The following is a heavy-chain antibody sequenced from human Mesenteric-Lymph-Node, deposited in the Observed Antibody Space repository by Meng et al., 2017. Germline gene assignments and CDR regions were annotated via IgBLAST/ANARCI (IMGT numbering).Heavy chain of an antibody. Sequence: GESLKISCAASGFTFSSYSMNWVRQAPGKGLEWVSSISSSSSYIYYADSVKGRFTISRDNSKNTLYLQMNSLRAEDTAVYYCARARGSYDFDYWGQGTLVTVSS. J-gene: IGHJ4*02. D-gene: IGHD1-26*01. CDR1: GFTFSSYS. V-gene: IGHV3-21*01. CDR3: ARARGSYDFDY. CDR2: ISSSSSYI.